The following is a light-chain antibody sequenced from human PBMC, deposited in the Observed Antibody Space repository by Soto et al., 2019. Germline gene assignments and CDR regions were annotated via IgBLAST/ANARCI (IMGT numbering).Light chain of an antibody. CDR2: GAS. Sequence: EIVLTQSPGTLSLSPGERATLSCRASQSVSSSYLAWYQQKPGQAPRLLIYGASSRATRIPDRFSGSGSGTDFTLTISRLEPDDFAVYYCQQYGSSFGPGTKVDIK. J-gene: IGKJ3*01. CDR1: QSVSSSY. CDR3: QQYGSS. V-gene: IGKV3-20*01.